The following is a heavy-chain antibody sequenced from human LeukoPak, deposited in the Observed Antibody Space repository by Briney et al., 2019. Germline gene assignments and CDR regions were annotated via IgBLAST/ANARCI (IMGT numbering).Heavy chain of an antibody. V-gene: IGHV3-74*01. CDR3: PSGYYYGSGWLDP. Sequence: AGGSLRLSCVASGFTFSSYWMHWVRQVPGKGLVWVSRINSDGSSTSYADSVKGRFTISRDNAKNTLYLQMNSLRAEDTAIYYCPSGYYYGSGWLDPWGQGTLVTVSS. CDR1: GFTFSSYW. CDR2: INSDGSST. D-gene: IGHD3-10*01. J-gene: IGHJ5*02.